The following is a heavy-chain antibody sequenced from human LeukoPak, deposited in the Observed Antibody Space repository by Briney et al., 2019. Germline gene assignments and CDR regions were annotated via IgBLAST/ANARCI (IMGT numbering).Heavy chain of an antibody. CDR1: GFTFSDYS. Sequence: GGSLRLSCAASGFTFSDYSMNWVRKAPGKGREWCAYIGIDSGNTNYADSVKGRSTISRDNAKNSLYLQMNSLRVEDTAVYYCARDYKYAFDNWGQGPLVTVSS. D-gene: IGHD5-24*01. CDR2: IGIDSGNT. J-gene: IGHJ4*02. V-gene: IGHV3-48*04. CDR3: ARDYKYAFDN.